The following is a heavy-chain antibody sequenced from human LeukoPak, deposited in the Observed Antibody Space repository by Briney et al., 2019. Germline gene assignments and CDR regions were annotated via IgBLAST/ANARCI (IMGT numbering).Heavy chain of an antibody. J-gene: IGHJ3*02. V-gene: IGHV3-21*04. CDR2: ISSSSSYI. CDR3: ARGLSGLDAFDI. CDR1: GFTFDDYG. D-gene: IGHD5-12*01. Sequence: GGSLRLSCAASGFTFDDYGMSWVRQAPGKGLEWVSSISSSSSYIYYADSVKGRFTISRDNAKNSLYLQMNSLRAADTAVYYCARGLSGLDAFDIWGQGTMVTVSS.